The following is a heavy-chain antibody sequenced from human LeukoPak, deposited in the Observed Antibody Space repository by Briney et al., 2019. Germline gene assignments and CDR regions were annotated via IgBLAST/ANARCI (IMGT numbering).Heavy chain of an antibody. CDR2: IYYSGST. D-gene: IGHD5-24*01. CDR3: AGSRDGYNLRGLYYFDY. CDR1: GGSISSSSYY. V-gene: IGHV4-39*01. J-gene: IGHJ4*02. Sequence: SETLSLTCTVSGGSISSSSYYWGWIRQPPGKGLEWIGSIYYSGSTYYNPSLKSRVTISVDTSKNQFSLKLSSVTAADTAVYYCAGSRDGYNLRGLYYFDYWGQGTLVTVSS.